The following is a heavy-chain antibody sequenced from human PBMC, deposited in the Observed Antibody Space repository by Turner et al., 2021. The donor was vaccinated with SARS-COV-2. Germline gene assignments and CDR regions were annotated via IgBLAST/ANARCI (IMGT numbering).Heavy chain of an antibody. J-gene: IGHJ5*02. CDR3: ARRQRGYSYDTPFDP. D-gene: IGHD3-22*01. Sequence: QLQLQESGPGLVKPSETLSLTCTVPGGSISSSSYYWGWIRQPPGKGLEWIGSIYYTGSTYYNPSLKTRVTISVDTSKGQFSLKLSSVTAADTAVYYCARRQRGYSYDTPFDPWGQGTLVTVSS. V-gene: IGHV4-39*01. CDR2: IYYTGST. CDR1: GGSISSSSYY.